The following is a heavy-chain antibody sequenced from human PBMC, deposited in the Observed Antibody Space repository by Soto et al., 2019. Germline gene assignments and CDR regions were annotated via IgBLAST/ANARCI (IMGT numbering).Heavy chain of an antibody. Sequence: VGSLRLSCEVSGFTLSMYSMTWVRQAPGNGLEWVAKIPQDGSDGHYLDSVKGRFTISRDNAKNSVYLQMNSLRADDTAVYYCARDHLILPAHDFFYGSDVWGQGAKVTVS. V-gene: IGHV3-7*03. J-gene: IGHJ6*02. CDR1: GFTLSMYS. CDR3: ARDHLILPAHDFFYGSDV. CDR2: IPQDGSDG. D-gene: IGHD2-21*02.